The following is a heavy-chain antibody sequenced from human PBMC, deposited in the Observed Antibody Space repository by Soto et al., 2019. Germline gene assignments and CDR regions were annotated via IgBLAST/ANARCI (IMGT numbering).Heavy chain of an antibody. V-gene: IGHV3-33*01. CDR1: GFTFSSYA. J-gene: IGHJ4*02. CDR2: IWYDGSNK. CDR3: ARVGFPTPSEIDY. D-gene: IGHD3-10*01. Sequence: QVQLVESGGGVVQPGRSLRLSCAASGFTFSSYAMHWVRQAPGKGLEWVAVIWYDGSNKYYADSVKGRFTISRDNSKNILYLQMNSLRAEDTAVYYCARVGFPTPSEIDYWGQGTLVTVSS.